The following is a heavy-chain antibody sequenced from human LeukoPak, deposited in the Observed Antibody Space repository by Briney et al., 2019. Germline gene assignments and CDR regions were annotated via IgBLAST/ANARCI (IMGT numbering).Heavy chain of an antibody. J-gene: IGHJ5*02. CDR1: GGSISSYY. CDR2: IYYSGST. V-gene: IGHV4-59*01. CDR3: ARVARNWNDVGGWFDP. Sequence: PSETLSLTCTVSGGSISSYYLSWIRQPPGKGLEWIGYIYYSGSTNYNPSLKSRVTISVDTSKNQFSLKLSSVTAADTAVYYCARVARNWNDVGGWFDPWGQGTLVTVSS. D-gene: IGHD1-1*01.